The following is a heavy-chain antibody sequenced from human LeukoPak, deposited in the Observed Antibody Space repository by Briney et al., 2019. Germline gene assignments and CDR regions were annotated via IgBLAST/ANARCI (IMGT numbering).Heavy chain of an antibody. D-gene: IGHD2-8*01. Sequence: PSETLSLTCTVSGGSISSYYWSWIRQPPGKGLDWIGYIYYSGSTNYNPSLKSRVTISVDTSKNQFSLKLSSVAAADTAVYYCARHDSTNSNDAFDIWGQGTMVTFSS. CDR3: ARHDSTNSNDAFDI. V-gene: IGHV4-59*08. J-gene: IGHJ3*02. CDR2: IYYSGST. CDR1: GGSISSYY.